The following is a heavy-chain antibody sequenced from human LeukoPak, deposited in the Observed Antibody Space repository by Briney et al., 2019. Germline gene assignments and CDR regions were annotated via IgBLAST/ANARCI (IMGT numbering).Heavy chain of an antibody. CDR2: IYTSGST. V-gene: IGHV4-4*09. D-gene: IGHD2-15*01. Sequence: PSETLSLTCTVSGGSISSYYWSWIRQPPGKGLEWIGYIYTSGSTNYNPSLKSRVTISVDTSKNQFSLKLSSVTAADTAVYYCAATGDAFDIWGQGTTVTVSS. CDR1: GGSISSYY. J-gene: IGHJ3*02. CDR3: AATGDAFDI.